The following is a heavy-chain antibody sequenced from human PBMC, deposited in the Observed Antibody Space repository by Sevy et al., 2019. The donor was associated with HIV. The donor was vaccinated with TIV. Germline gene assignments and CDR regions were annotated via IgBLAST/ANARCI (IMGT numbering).Heavy chain of an antibody. D-gene: IGHD3-16*01. J-gene: IGHJ6*02. V-gene: IGHV1-2*02. CDR1: GYTFTGYY. Sequence: ASVKVSCKASGYTFTGYYMHWVRQAPGQGLEWMGWINPNSGGTNYAKKFQGRVTMTRDTSISTAYMELSRLRSDDTAVYYCARDLAGGGMDVWGQGTTVTVSS. CDR3: ARDLAGGGMDV. CDR2: INPNSGGT.